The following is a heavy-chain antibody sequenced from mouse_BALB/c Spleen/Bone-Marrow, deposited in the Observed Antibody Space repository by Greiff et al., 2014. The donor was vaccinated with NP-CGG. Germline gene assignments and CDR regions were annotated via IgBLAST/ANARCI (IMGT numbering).Heavy chain of an antibody. V-gene: IGHV1-7*01. Sequence: QVQLQQSGAELAKLGASVKMSCKASGYTFTSYWMHWVKQRPGQGLEWIGYINPSTGYTEYNQKFKDKATLTADKSSSTAYMQLSSLTSEDSAVYYCARRETTALDYWGQGTTLTVSS. CDR1: GYTFTSYW. CDR2: INPSTGYT. CDR3: ARRETTALDY. J-gene: IGHJ2*01. D-gene: IGHD1-2*01.